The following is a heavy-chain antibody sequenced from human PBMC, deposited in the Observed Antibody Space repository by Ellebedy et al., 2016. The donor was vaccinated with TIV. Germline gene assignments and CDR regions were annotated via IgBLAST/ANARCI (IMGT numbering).Heavy chain of an antibody. CDR3: ARDLIVVVPAAISLTDYYYGMDV. Sequence: PGGSLRLSCAASGFTFSEYSLSWVRQAPGRRLEWVASISGLNTYTDYGDSVKGRFTVSRDNAKNSLYLQMNSLRAEDTAVYYCARDLIVVVPAAISLTDYYYGMDVWGQGTTVTVSS. V-gene: IGHV3-21*06. CDR2: ISGLNTYT. CDR1: GFTFSEYS. D-gene: IGHD2-2*02. J-gene: IGHJ6*02.